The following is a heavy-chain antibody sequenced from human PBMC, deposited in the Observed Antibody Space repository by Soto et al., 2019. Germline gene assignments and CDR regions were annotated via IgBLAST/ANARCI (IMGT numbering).Heavy chain of an antibody. CDR2: INPNSGGT. CDR1: GYTFTGYY. V-gene: IGHV1-2*04. D-gene: IGHD3-16*02. Sequence: GASVKVSCKASGYTFTGYYMHWVRQAPGQGLEWMGWINPNSGGTNYAQNFRGWVTLTRDTSISTPYMELSRFSFDDTAVYYCARLLSQWFDPWGRETLVTVS. CDR3: ARLLSQWFDP. J-gene: IGHJ5*02.